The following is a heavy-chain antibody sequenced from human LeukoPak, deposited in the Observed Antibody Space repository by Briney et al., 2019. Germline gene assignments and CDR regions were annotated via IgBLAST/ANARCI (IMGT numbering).Heavy chain of an antibody. J-gene: IGHJ6*03. V-gene: IGHV5-51*01. CDR1: GYSFTSYW. CDR2: IYPGDSDT. CDR3: ASSIIRGGYYYYMDV. Sequence: GESQKISCKGSGYSFTSYWIGWVRQMPGKGLEWMGIIYPGDSDTRYSPSFQGQVTISADKSISTAYLQWSSLKASDTAMYYCASSIIRGGYYYYMDVWGKGTTVTVAS. D-gene: IGHD3-10*01.